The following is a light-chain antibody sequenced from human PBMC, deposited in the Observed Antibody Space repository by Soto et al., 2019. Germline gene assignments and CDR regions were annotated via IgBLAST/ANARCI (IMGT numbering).Light chain of an antibody. J-gene: IGKJ1*01. CDR1: QSVSNNY. V-gene: IGKV3-20*01. Sequence: EIVLTQSPGTLYLSPAERATLSCRASQSVSNNYLAWYQQKPGQAPRLLIYGASSRATGIPDRFSGSGSGTDFTLTINRLEPEDFAGYYCQQYGTSGTFGQGTKVDIK. CDR2: GAS. CDR3: QQYGTSGT.